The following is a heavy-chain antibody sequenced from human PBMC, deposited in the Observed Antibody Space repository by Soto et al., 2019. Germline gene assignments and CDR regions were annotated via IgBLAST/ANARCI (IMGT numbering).Heavy chain of an antibody. CDR3: ARGRYGDY. CDR1: GYAFTTDG. Sequence: QVHLVQSGAEVKKPGASVKVSCKGSGYAFTTDGITRVRQAPGQGLEWMGWISAHNGNTNYAQKLQGRVTVTRDTSTSTAYMELRSLRYDDTAVYYCARGRYGDYWGQGALVTVSS. D-gene: IGHD1-1*01. V-gene: IGHV1-18*01. J-gene: IGHJ4*02. CDR2: ISAHNGNT.